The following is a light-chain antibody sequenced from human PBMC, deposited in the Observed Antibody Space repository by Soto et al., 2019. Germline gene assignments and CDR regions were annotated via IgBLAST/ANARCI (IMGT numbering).Light chain of an antibody. V-gene: IGLV2-14*01. CDR1: SSDVGGNKY. Sequence: QTVLTPPASLSGSPGQSIAISRTGTSSDVGGNKYVSWYQQYPGKVPKLLINKVTNRPSGVSYRFSGSKSGNTASLTISALLAEDEADYFCASSTSDRLYVFGTGTKVTVL. CDR2: KVT. J-gene: IGLJ1*01. CDR3: ASSTSDRLYV.